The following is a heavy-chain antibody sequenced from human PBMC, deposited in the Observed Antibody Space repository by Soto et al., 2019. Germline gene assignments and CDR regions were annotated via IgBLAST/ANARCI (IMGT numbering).Heavy chain of an antibody. J-gene: IGHJ5*02. CDR1: GGSISGYY. V-gene: IGHV4-59*08. CDR3: AGHEQQLVLGLDP. Sequence: SETLSLTCSVSGGSISGYYWSWIRQPPGKGLQWVGYIYYSGSTNYNPSLKSRVTISVDRSKNQFSLKLSSVTAADTAVYYCAGHEQQLVLGLDPWGQGTLVTVSS. CDR2: IYYSGST. D-gene: IGHD6-13*01.